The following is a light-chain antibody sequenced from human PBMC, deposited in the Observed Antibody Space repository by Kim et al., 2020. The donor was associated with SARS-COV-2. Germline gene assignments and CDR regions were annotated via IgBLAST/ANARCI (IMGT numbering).Light chain of an antibody. V-gene: IGLV3-1*01. CDR2: QDS. CDR1: KLGDKY. J-gene: IGLJ2*01. Sequence: VSQGQTASITCSGDKLGDKYARWYQQKPGQSPVLVIYQDSKRPSGIPERISGSNSGNTATLTISGTQAMDEADYYCQAWDSSKVVFGGGTKLTVL. CDR3: QAWDSSKVV.